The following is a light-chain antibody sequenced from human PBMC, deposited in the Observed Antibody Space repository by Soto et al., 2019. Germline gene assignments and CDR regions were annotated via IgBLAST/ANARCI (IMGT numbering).Light chain of an antibody. J-gene: IGKJ4*01. CDR3: QQANSFPLT. CDR1: QGISSW. Sequence: DIQMTQSPSSVSASVGDRVTITCRASQGISSWLGWYQQKPGKAPNLLITTESSLQSGVPSRFSGSASGTDFTLTISSLQPEDFATYYCQQANSFPLTFGGGTKVEIK. V-gene: IGKV1-12*01. CDR2: TES.